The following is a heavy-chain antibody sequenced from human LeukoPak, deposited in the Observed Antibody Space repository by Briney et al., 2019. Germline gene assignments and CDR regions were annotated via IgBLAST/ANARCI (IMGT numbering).Heavy chain of an antibody. CDR3: ARDPNGDYIGAFDF. V-gene: IGHV3-23*01. CDR1: GFTFSNYA. D-gene: IGHD4-17*01. Sequence: GGSLRLSCAASGFTFSNYALIWVRQGPVKGLEWASAIRGSGLTTFYADSVKGRFTISRDNSKNTLYLQMNSLRAEDTAVYYCARDPNGDYIGAFDFWGQGTKVTVSS. J-gene: IGHJ3*01. CDR2: IRGSGLTT.